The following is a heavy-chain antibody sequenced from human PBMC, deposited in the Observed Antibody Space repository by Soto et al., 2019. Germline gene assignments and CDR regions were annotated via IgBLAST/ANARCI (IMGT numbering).Heavy chain of an antibody. Sequence: ASVKVSCKASGYTFTSYGISWVRQAPGQGLEGMGWISAYNGNTNYAQKLQGRVTMTTDTSTSTAYMELRSLRSDDTAVYYCARGGYCSSTSCYRIPFDPRGQGTLVTVPS. D-gene: IGHD2-2*02. CDR2: ISAYNGNT. J-gene: IGHJ5*02. CDR3: ARGGYCSSTSCYRIPFDP. V-gene: IGHV1-18*01. CDR1: GYTFTSYG.